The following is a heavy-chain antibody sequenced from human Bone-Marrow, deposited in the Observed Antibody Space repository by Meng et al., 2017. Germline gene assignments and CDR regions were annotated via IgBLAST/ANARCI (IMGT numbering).Heavy chain of an antibody. V-gene: IGHV4-38-2*02. D-gene: IGHD3-10*01. Sequence: SETLSLTCTVSGYSISRGFYWGWIRQPPGKGLEWIGRIYHSGSTYYNSSLRSRVTISVDTSKNQFSLKVRSVTAADTAVYYCAREGVVRGVTAKNLDYWGQGKQVTVSS. CDR2: IYHSGST. CDR3: AREGVVRGVTAKNLDY. CDR1: GYSISRGFY. J-gene: IGHJ4*01.